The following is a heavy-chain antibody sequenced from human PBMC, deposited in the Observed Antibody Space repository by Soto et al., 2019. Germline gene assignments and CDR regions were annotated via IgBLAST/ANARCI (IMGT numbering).Heavy chain of an antibody. CDR3: AKDLVKVVVVQRYYYYYGMDV. CDR1: GFTFSSYG. V-gene: IGHV3-30*18. D-gene: IGHD2-15*01. Sequence: GGSLRLSCAASGFTFSSYGMHWVRQAPGKGLEWVAVISYDGSNKYYADSVKGRFTISRDNSKNTLYLQMNSLRAEDTAVYYCAKDLVKVVVVQRYYYYYGMDVWGQGTTVTVSS. CDR2: ISYDGSNK. J-gene: IGHJ6*02.